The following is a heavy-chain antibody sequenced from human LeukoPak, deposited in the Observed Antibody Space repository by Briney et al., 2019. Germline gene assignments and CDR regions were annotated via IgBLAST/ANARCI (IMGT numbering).Heavy chain of an antibody. CDR2: ISNAGAAT. V-gene: IGHV3-23*01. CDR1: GITFSTYA. D-gene: IGHD3-3*01. CDR3: AKDGGGLFAARWMDV. Sequence: GASLRLSCAASGITFSTYAMSWVRQAPGKGLEWVSTISNAGAATYYADSVKGRFTISRDNSKNTLYLQMNSLRAEDTAVYYCAKDGGGLFAARWMDVWGKGTTVTVSS. J-gene: IGHJ6*04.